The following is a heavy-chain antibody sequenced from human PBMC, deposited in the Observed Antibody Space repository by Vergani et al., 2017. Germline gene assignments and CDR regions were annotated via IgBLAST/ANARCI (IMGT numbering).Heavy chain of an antibody. CDR3: AGIVGATRNYYYYMDV. Sequence: QVQLQQWGAGLLKPSETLSLTCAVYGGSFSGYYWSWIRQPPGKGLEWIGEINHSGSTNYNPSLKSRVTISVDTSKNQLSLKLSSVTAADTAVYYCAGIVGATRNYYYYMDVWGKGTTVTVSS. CDR2: INHSGST. D-gene: IGHD1-26*01. V-gene: IGHV4-34*01. CDR1: GGSFSGYY. J-gene: IGHJ6*03.